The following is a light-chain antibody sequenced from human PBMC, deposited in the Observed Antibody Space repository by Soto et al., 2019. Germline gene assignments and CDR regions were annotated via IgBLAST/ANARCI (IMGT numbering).Light chain of an antibody. J-gene: IGKJ3*01. Sequence: DIVMTQSTLSQPVTPGEPASISCRSSQSLLHSNGYNYLDWYLQKPGQSPQLLIYLGSNRASGVPDRFSGSGSGTDFTLKISRVEAEDVGVYYCMQALQTPFTFGPGTKVDIK. CDR1: QSLLHSNGYNY. V-gene: IGKV2-28*01. CDR3: MQALQTPFT. CDR2: LGS.